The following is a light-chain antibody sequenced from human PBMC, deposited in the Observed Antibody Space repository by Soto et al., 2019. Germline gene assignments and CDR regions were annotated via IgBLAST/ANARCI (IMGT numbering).Light chain of an antibody. CDR3: QQYGPLPLT. J-gene: IGKJ4*01. CDR1: QSVDSNY. V-gene: IGKV3-20*01. Sequence: VLTQSPGTLSLSPGERATLSCRASQSVDSNYLAWYQQKPGQAPRLLIYGTSSRATGIPDRFSGSGSGTDFSLTISRLDPEDFAVYYCQQYGPLPLTFGGGTKVEI. CDR2: GTS.